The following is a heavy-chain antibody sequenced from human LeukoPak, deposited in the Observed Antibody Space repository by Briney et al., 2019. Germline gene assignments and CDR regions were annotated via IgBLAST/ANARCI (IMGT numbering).Heavy chain of an antibody. Sequence: GGSLRLSCVASGFTFSDYYMSWIRQAPGKGLEWVSYISSSDTTIYSADSVKGRFTISRDNAKNSLYLQMNSLRVDDTAVYYCARDSPFYGSGITVEWGQGTLVTVSS. J-gene: IGHJ4*02. V-gene: IGHV3-11*01. CDR3: ARDSPFYGSGITVE. D-gene: IGHD3-10*01. CDR2: ISSSDTTI. CDR1: GFTFSDYY.